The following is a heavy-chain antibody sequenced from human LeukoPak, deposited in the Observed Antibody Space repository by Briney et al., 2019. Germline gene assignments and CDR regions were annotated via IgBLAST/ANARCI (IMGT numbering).Heavy chain of an antibody. CDR1: GFTFSSYG. D-gene: IGHD3-22*01. Sequence: PGRSLRLSCAASGFTFSSYGMHWVRQAAGKVLESVAVIRYDGSNKYYADSVKGRFTISRDNSKNTLYLQMNSLRAEDTAVYYCARPHDSSGYYHYWFDYWGQGTLVTVSS. J-gene: IGHJ4*02. CDR3: ARPHDSSGYYHYWFDY. CDR2: IRYDGSNK. V-gene: IGHV3-33*01.